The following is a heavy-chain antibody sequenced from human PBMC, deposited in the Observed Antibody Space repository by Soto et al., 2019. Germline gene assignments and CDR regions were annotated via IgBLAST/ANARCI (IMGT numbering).Heavy chain of an antibody. CDR3: ARDRNDYVAFDY. CDR2: ISYDGSNK. Sequence: PGGSLRLSCAASGFTFSSYAMHWVRQAPGKGLEWVAVISYDGSNKYYADSVKGRFTISRNNSKNTLYLQMNSLRAEDTAVYYCARDRNDYVAFDYWGPGTLVTVSS. V-gene: IGHV3-30-3*01. J-gene: IGHJ4*02. CDR1: GFTFSSYA. D-gene: IGHD4-17*01.